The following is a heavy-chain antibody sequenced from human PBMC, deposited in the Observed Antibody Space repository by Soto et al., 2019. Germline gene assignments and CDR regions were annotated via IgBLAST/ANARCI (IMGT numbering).Heavy chain of an antibody. CDR2: IYYSGST. V-gene: IGHV4-39*01. D-gene: IGHD3-10*01. CDR3: ARHRMVYYGSGRYWFVGWFDP. Sequence: PSETLSLTCTVSGGSISSSSYYWGWIRQPPGKGLEWIGSIYYSGSTYYNPSLKSRVTISVDTSKNQFSLKLSSVTAADTAVYYCARHRMVYYGSGRYWFVGWFDPWGQGTLVTVS. J-gene: IGHJ5*02. CDR1: GGSISSSSYY.